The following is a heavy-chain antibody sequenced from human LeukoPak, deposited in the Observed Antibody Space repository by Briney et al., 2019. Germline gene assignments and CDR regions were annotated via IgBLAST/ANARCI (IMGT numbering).Heavy chain of an antibody. CDR2: IDTNNGGT. CDR1: GYTFIGYY. J-gene: IGHJ4*02. CDR3: ARVPL. V-gene: IGHV1-2*02. Sequence: ASVKVSFKASGYTFIGYYIHWVRQAPGQGLEWMGWIDTNNGGTNYAQKFQGRITMTRDTSISTTYTELNSLRGDDTAVYYCARVPLWGQGTLVTVSS.